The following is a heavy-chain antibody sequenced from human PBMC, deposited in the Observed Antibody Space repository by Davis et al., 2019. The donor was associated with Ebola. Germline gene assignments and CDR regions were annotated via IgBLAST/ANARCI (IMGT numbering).Heavy chain of an antibody. D-gene: IGHD5-18*01. Sequence: ASVKVSCKASGYTFTDYNIHWMRQAPGQGLEWLGRVILKSGATNYAQKFQGGVAMTRDTSISTVYMELSRLRSEDTAIYYCARGDNYGLEYWGQGTLVSVSS. CDR3: ARGDNYGLEY. J-gene: IGHJ4*02. CDR2: VILKSGAT. CDR1: GYTFTDYN. V-gene: IGHV1-2*06.